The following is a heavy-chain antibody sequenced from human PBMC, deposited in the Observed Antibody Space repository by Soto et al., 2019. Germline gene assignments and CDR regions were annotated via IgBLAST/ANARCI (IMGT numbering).Heavy chain of an antibody. Sequence: QVQLVQSGAEVRKPGASVKVSCKASGYTFTSYDINWLRQTTGEGLVWMGWMNPNSDNTIYAPKFQGSVTMTRTTVTNTAYMGLRSLTSYDTVVYYCARVTYILNVPDSLDSWGQRPLVTVSS. CDR1: GYTFTSYD. D-gene: IGHD1-20*01. CDR3: ARVTYILNVPDSLDS. CDR2: MNPNSDNT. J-gene: IGHJ4*02. V-gene: IGHV1-8*01.